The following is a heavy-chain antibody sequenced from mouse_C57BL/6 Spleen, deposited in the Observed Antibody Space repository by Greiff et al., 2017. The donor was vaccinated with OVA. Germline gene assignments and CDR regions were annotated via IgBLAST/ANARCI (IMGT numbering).Heavy chain of an antibody. V-gene: IGHV1-64*01. D-gene: IGHD1-1*01. CDR3: ARGYGSSYEGDFDY. CDR1: GYTFTSYW. CDR2: IHPNSGST. J-gene: IGHJ2*01. Sequence: VQLQQPGAELVKPGASVKLSCKASGYTFTSYWMHWVKQRPGQGLEWIGMIHPNSGSTNYNEKFKIKATLTVDKASSTAYMQLSSLTSEDSAVYDCARGYGSSYEGDFDYWGQGTTLTVSS.